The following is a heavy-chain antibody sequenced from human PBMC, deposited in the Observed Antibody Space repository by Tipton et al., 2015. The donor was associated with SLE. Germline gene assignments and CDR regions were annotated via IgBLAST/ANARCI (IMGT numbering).Heavy chain of an antibody. J-gene: IGHJ4*02. V-gene: IGHV3-30*02. Sequence: SGFTFSSYGMHWVRQAPGKGLEWVAFIRYDGSNKYYADSVKGRFTISRDNSKNTLFLQMNSLKVEDTAVYYCAKEDYGDPTFDCWGQGKLVTVSS. CDR3: AKEDYGDPTFDC. D-gene: IGHD4-17*01. CDR1: GFTFSSYG. CDR2: IRYDGSNK.